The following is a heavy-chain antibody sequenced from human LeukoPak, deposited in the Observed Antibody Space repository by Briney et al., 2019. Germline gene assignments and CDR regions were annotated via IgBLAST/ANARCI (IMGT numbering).Heavy chain of an antibody. Sequence: SETLSLTCAVSGGSISSSSHYWGWIRQPPGKRLKWIGSIYYSGSTYYNPSLKSRVTISVDTSKNQFSLRLSSVTAADMAVYFCARLGYSVSWTDCWGQGTLVTVSS. CDR3: ARLGYSVSWTDC. V-gene: IGHV4-39*01. D-gene: IGHD6-13*01. CDR1: GGSISSSSHY. CDR2: IYYSGST. J-gene: IGHJ4*02.